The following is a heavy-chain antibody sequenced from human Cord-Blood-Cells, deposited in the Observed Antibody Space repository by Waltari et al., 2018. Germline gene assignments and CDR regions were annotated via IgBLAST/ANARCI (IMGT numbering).Heavy chain of an antibody. Sequence: QVQLVQSGPEVKKPGSSVKVSCKTSGGTLSSYPISCVRQAPGQGLEWMGGIIPIFGTANYAQNFQGRVTITADESTSTAYMELSSLRSEDTAVYYCARGESSWYFDYWGQGTLVTVSS. CDR1: GGTLSSYP. J-gene: IGHJ4*02. CDR3: ARGESSWYFDY. CDR2: IIPIFGTA. D-gene: IGHD6-13*01. V-gene: IGHV1-69*01.